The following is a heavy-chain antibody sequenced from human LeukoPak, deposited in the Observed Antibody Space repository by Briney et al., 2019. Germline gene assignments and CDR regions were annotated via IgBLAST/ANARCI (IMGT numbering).Heavy chain of an antibody. Sequence: GASVKVSCKASGYTFTSYGISWVRQAPGQGLEWMGWISAYNGNTNYAQKFQGRVTISADESTGTVYMELRSLRSEDTAVYYCARDPDSWGQGTLVTVSP. CDR3: ARDPDS. CDR1: GYTFTSYG. V-gene: IGHV1-18*01. J-gene: IGHJ4*02. CDR2: ISAYNGNT.